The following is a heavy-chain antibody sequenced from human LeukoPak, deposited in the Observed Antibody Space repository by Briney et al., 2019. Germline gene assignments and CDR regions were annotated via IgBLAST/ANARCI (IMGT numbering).Heavy chain of an antibody. CDR2: INPNSGGT. J-gene: IGHJ6*02. CDR3: ARVLTARPNYYYYGMDV. Sequence: ASVKVSCKASGYTFTGYYMHWVRQAPGQGLKWMGWINPNSGGTNYAQKFQGRVTMTRDTSISTDYMELSRLRSDDTAVYYCARVLTARPNYYYYGMDVWGQGTTVTVSS. V-gene: IGHV1-2*02. D-gene: IGHD3-9*01. CDR1: GYTFTGYY.